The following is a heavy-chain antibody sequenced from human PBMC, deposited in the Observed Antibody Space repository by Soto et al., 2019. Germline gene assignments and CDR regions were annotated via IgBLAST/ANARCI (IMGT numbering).Heavy chain of an antibody. CDR2: IYSGGST. D-gene: IGHD3-10*01. Sequence: EVQVAESGGGLVQPGGSLRLSCAASGFTVSSIYMSWVRQAPGKGLEWVSLIYSGGSTYYADSVKGRFTISRDKSKNTLYLQMNSLRAEDTAMYYCARDRFPYGMDVWGQGTTVTVSS. CDR1: GFTVSSIY. J-gene: IGHJ6*02. CDR3: ARDRFPYGMDV. V-gene: IGHV3-66*01.